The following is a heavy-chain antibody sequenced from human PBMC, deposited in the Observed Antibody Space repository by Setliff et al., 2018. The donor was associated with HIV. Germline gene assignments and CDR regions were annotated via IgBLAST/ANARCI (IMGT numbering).Heavy chain of an antibody. CDR3: ARGPELRYYYYGMDV. CDR1: GGSISSSSYY. J-gene: IGHJ6*02. CDR2: IYYSGST. D-gene: IGHD1-26*01. V-gene: IGHV4-39*01. Sequence: SETLSLTCTVSGGSISSSSYYWGWIRQPPGKGLEWIGSIYYSGSTYYNPSLKSRVTISVDTSKNQFSLKLSSVTAADTAVYYCARGPELRYYYYGMDVWGQGTTVTSP.